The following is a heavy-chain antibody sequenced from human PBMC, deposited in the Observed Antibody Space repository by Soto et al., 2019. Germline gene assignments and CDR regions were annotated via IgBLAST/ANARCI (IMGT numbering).Heavy chain of an antibody. D-gene: IGHD3-3*01. Sequence: SVKVSCKASGGTLNNYAINWVRQAPGQGLEWMGGILPVSAPPDYAQKFQGRVSITADHSTSTVYMELSRLKSGDTAVYFCATDSNYDVSNSFWGQGTLVTVSS. CDR3: ATDSNYDVSNSF. V-gene: IGHV1-69*13. CDR2: ILPVSAPP. J-gene: IGHJ4*02. CDR1: GGTLNNYA.